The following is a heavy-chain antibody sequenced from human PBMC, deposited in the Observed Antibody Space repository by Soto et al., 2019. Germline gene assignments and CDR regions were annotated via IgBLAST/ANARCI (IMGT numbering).Heavy chain of an antibody. J-gene: IGHJ5*02. CDR1: VVTFSTYD. Sequence: LRLSGAASVVTFSTYDMHSDRQATGKGLSSVSAIGTIRDTYYLDSVKGRFTISRETAKHSVELRMNSVRAGDTALYYFARERSIQDASSPPPKFDPRGRGTLVTV. CDR2: IGTIRDT. CDR3: ARERSIQDASSPPPKFDP. V-gene: IGHV3-13*01. D-gene: IGHD2-15*01.